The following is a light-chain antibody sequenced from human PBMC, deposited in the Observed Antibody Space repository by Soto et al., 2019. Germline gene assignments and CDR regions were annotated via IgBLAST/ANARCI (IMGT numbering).Light chain of an antibody. J-gene: IGKJ2*01. V-gene: IGKV4-1*01. CDR2: WAS. CDR3: QQYYSTPLT. Sequence: DIVMTQSPDSLAVSLGERATINCKSSQSVLYSSNNKNYLAWYQQKPGQPPKLLIYWASTRESGVPDRFSGSGSGTDFTLTISSLQAEHVAVYYCQQYYSTPLTFGQGTKLEIK. CDR1: QSVLYSSNNKNY.